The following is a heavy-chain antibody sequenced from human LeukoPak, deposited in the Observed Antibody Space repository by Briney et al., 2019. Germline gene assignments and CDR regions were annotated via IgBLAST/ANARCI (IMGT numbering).Heavy chain of an antibody. Sequence: ASVKVSCKASGYTFTSYDINWVRQATGQGLEWMGWMNPNSGNTGYAQKFQGRVTMTRNTSISTAYMELSSLRSEDTAVYYCARGGEVNDFWSGYYGNHDAFDIWGQGTMVTVSS. J-gene: IGHJ3*02. CDR2: MNPNSGNT. CDR1: GYTFTSYD. D-gene: IGHD3-3*01. CDR3: ARGGEVNDFWSGYYGNHDAFDI. V-gene: IGHV1-8*01.